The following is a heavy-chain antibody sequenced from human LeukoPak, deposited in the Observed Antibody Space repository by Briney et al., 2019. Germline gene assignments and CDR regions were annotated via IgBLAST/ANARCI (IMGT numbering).Heavy chain of an antibody. D-gene: IGHD1-26*01. Sequence: PSETLSLTCTVSGYSISSGYYWGWIRQPPGKGLEWVSSISSTSSYIFYADSVKGRFTISRDNAKNSLYLQMNSLGPEDTAVYYCARDPYSGNYGNYYYYYMDVWGKGTTVTISS. J-gene: IGHJ6*03. CDR3: ARDPYSGNYGNYYYYYMDV. CDR1: GYSISSGYY. CDR2: ISSTSSYI. V-gene: IGHV3-21*01.